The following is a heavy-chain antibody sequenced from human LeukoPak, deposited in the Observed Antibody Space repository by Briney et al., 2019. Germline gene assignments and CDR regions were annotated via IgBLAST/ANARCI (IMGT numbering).Heavy chain of an antibody. CDR2: IYTSGST. J-gene: IGHJ6*02. Sequence: SETLSLTCTVSGGSISSGSYYWSWIRQPAGKGLEWIGRIYTSGSTNYNPSLKSRVTISVDTSENQFSLKLSSVTAADTAVYYCASSGPYSSSWYNYYYGMDVWGQGTTVTVSS. CDR3: ASSGPYSSSWYNYYYGMDV. V-gene: IGHV4-61*02. D-gene: IGHD6-13*01. CDR1: GGSISSGSYY.